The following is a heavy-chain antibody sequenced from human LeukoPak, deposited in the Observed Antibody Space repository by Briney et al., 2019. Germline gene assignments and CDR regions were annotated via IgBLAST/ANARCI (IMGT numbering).Heavy chain of an antibody. Sequence: GASVKVSCKASGGTFSSYAISWVRQAPGQGLEWMGRIITILGIANYAQKFQGRVTITADKSTSTAYMELSSLRSEDTAVYYCARDHRNYYDSSGYYPGHFDYWGQGTLVTVSS. D-gene: IGHD3-22*01. V-gene: IGHV1-69*04. CDR2: IITILGIA. J-gene: IGHJ4*02. CDR1: GGTFSSYA. CDR3: ARDHRNYYDSSGYYPGHFDY.